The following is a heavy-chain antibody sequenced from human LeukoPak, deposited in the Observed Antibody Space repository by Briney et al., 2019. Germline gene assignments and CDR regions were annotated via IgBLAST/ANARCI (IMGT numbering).Heavy chain of an antibody. J-gene: IGHJ4*02. CDR1: GFTFSSYW. Sequence: GGSLRLSCAASGFTFSSYWMHWVRQAPGKGLVWVSRINSDGSSTSYADSVKGRFTISRDNAKNTLYLQMNSLRAEGTAVYYCARAVSSWYRGVDYWGQGTLVTVSS. CDR2: INSDGSST. CDR3: ARAVSSWYRGVDY. V-gene: IGHV3-74*01. D-gene: IGHD6-13*01.